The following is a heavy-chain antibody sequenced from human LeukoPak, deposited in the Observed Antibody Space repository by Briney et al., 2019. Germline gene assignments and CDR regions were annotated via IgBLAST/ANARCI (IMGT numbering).Heavy chain of an antibody. J-gene: IGHJ5*02. Sequence: ASVKVSCKASGYIFGSYGISWVRQAPGQGLEWMGWTSADNGNTHHAQKFQGRVTMTTDTSTSTAYMELSSLRSEDTAVYYCARGAAPIEDWFDPWGQGTLVTVSS. CDR3: ARGAAPIEDWFDP. CDR1: GYIFGSYG. CDR2: TSADNGNT. D-gene: IGHD2-15*01. V-gene: IGHV1-18*01.